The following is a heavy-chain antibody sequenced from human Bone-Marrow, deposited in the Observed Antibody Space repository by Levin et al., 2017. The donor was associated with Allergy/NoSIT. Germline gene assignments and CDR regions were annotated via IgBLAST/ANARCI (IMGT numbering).Heavy chain of an antibody. CDR1: GGSISGYY. CDR3: ARSVAGEFDY. J-gene: IGHJ4*02. Sequence: GSLRLSCTVSGGSISGYYWSWVRQPPGKGLELVGHIFYSGSTNYNPSLKSRVTISINTSKNQFSLNLTSVTAADTAFYYCARSVAGEFDYWGQGTLVTVSS. D-gene: IGHD3-10*01. CDR2: IFYSGST. V-gene: IGHV4-59*01.